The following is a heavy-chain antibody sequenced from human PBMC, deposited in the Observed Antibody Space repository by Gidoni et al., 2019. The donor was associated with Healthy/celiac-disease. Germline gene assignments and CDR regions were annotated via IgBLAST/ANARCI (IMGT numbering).Heavy chain of an antibody. CDR1: GFTFSSYA. CDR3: ARSGYDILTGYYDAYFDY. CDR2: ISYDGSNK. Sequence: QVQLVESGGGVVQPGRSLRLSCAASGFTFSSYAMHWVRQAPGKGLEWVAVISYDGSNKYYADSVKGRFTISRDNSKNTLYLQMNSLRAEDTAVYYCARSGYDILTGYYDAYFDYWGQGTLVTVSS. J-gene: IGHJ4*02. D-gene: IGHD3-9*01. V-gene: IGHV3-30-3*01.